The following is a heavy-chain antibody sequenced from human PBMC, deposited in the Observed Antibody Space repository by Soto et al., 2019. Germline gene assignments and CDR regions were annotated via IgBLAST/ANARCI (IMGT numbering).Heavy chain of an antibody. J-gene: IGHJ6*02. V-gene: IGHV1-69*13. CDR3: ARDRGSRWSSALYNYDMDA. CDR1: GDTFSSYA. D-gene: IGHD6-13*01. CDR2: IIPIFGTA. Sequence: SVKVSCKASGDTFSSYAISWVRQAPGQGLEWMGGIIPIFGTANYAQKFQGRVTITADESMSTAYMELSSLRSEDTAVYYCARDRGSRWSSALYNYDMDAWGQGTTGTVS.